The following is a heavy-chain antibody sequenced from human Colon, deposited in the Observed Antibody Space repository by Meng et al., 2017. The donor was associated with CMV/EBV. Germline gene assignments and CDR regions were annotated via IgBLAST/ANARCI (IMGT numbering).Heavy chain of an antibody. CDR3: ARDRRNNVGMDV. D-gene: IGHD2-8*01. Sequence: ETLSLTCAASGFTFSSYWMSWVRQAPGKGLEWVANIKQDGSEKYYVDSVKGRFTISRDNAKNSLYLQMNSLRAEDTAVYYCARDRRNNVGMDVWGQGTTVTVSS. V-gene: IGHV3-7*01. J-gene: IGHJ6*02. CDR1: GFTFSSYW. CDR2: IKQDGSEK.